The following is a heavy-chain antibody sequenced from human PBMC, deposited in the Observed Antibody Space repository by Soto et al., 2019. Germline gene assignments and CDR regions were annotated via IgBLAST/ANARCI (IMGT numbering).Heavy chain of an antibody. Sequence: QVQLQQWGAGLLKPSETLSLTCAVYGGSFSGYYWSWIRQPPGKGLEWIGEINHSGSTNYNPSLKSRVTISVDTSQNQFSLKLSSVTAADTAVYYCARGLQENYDILTGRFHPFDYWGQGTLVTVSS. V-gene: IGHV4-34*01. CDR2: INHSGST. CDR1: GGSFSGYY. J-gene: IGHJ4*02. D-gene: IGHD3-9*01. CDR3: ARGLQENYDILTGRFHPFDY.